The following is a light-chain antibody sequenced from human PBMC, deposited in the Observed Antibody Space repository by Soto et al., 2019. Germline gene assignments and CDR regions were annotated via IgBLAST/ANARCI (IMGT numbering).Light chain of an antibody. CDR1: STDVGRYNY. Sequence: QSALTQPASVSGSPGQSITISCTGTSTDVGRYNYVSWYQQHPGKAPKLMIYDVSNRPLGVSSRFSGSKSGITASLTISGLQAEDEADYYCCSYTSDSTYVFGTGTKLTVL. V-gene: IGLV2-14*01. CDR3: CSYTSDSTYV. J-gene: IGLJ1*01. CDR2: DVS.